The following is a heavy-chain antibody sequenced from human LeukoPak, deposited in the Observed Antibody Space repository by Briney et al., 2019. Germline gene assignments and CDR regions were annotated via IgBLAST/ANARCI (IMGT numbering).Heavy chain of an antibody. D-gene: IGHD6-19*01. V-gene: IGHV6-1*01. CDR1: GDSVSSNTAT. Sequence: SQTLSLTCAISGDSVSSNTATWNWLRQSPSRGLEWLGRTYYRSKWYSDYALSVKSRIIVNPDTSKNQFSLQLNSVTPEDTAVYFCARRMAVGGPGYFDYWSQGSLVTVSA. CDR2: TYYRSKWYS. CDR3: ARRMAVGGPGYFDY. J-gene: IGHJ4*02.